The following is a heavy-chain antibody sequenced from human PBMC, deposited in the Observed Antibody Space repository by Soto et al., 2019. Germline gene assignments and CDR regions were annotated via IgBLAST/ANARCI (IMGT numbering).Heavy chain of an antibody. D-gene: IGHD2-15*01. CDR1: GGSFSGYY. CDR2: INHRGSI. CDR3: ARGSRMRIPAASGRDYYYHGLDV. Sequence: QVQLQQWGAGLLKPSETLSLNCAVYGGSFSGYYWSWIRQPPGKGLEWFGEINHRGSINYNPSLTRRVTMSVDTSKNPFSLELNSVTAADKAAFYCARGSRMRIPAASGRDYYYHGLDVWGQGTAVTVSS. J-gene: IGHJ6*02. V-gene: IGHV4-34*01.